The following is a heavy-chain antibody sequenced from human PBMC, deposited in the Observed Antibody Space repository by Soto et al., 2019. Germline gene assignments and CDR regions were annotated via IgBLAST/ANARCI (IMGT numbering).Heavy chain of an antibody. CDR2: IWYDGSIK. V-gene: IGHV3-33*01. Sequence: QVQLVESGGGVVQPGRSLRLSCAASGFTFNTYGMHWVRQAPGRGLEWVAVIWYDGSIKYYADSVKGRFTISRDNSKNTLYLQMNSLRAEDTAVYYCARGGVLRYFDWLPLDYYGMDVWGQGTTVTVSS. D-gene: IGHD3-9*01. J-gene: IGHJ6*02. CDR1: GFTFNTYG. CDR3: ARGGVLRYFDWLPLDYYGMDV.